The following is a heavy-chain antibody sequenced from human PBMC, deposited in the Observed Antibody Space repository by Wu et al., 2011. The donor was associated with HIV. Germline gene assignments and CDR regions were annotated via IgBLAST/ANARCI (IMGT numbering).Heavy chain of an antibody. D-gene: IGHD2-2*03. V-gene: IGHV1-18*01. Sequence: QVQLVQSGAEVKEPGASVKVSCKASGYTFTSYGISWVRQAPGQGLEWMGWISVYNGNRNYAQKLQGRVAMTIDRSTSTAYMKLTSLRSDDTAVYYCARDGYCITTWCYDGIIDYWGQGTLVTVSS. J-gene: IGHJ4*02. CDR3: ARDGYCITTWCYDGIIDY. CDR1: GYTFTSYG. CDR2: ISVYNGNR.